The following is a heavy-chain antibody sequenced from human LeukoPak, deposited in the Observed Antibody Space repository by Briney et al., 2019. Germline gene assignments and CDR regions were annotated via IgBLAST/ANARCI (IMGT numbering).Heavy chain of an antibody. CDR1: GFTFSSYS. D-gene: IGHD5-18*01. J-gene: IGHJ4*02. CDR2: ISSSSSTI. Sequence: GGSLRLSCAASGFTFSSYSMNWVRQAPGKGLEWVSFISSSSSTIYYADSVKGRFTISRDNAKNSLYLQMNSLRAEDTAVYYCARDVGIQLWPSYYFDYWGQGTLVTVSS. CDR3: ARDVGIQLWPSYYFDY. V-gene: IGHV3-48*01.